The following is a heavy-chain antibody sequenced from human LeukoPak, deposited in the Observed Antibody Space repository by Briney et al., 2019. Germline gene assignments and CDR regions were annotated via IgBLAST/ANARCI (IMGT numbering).Heavy chain of an antibody. V-gene: IGHV3-33*01. CDR3: ARARNDYDTSSFSALDY. Sequence: GGSLRLSCAASGFTFSSYGMHWVRQAPGKGLEWVAVIWYDGSNIYYADPVKGRFAISRDNSKNTLYLQINSLRAEDTAVYYCARARNDYDTSSFSALDYWGQGTLVTVSS. J-gene: IGHJ4*02. CDR2: IWYDGSNI. D-gene: IGHD3-22*01. CDR1: GFTFSSYG.